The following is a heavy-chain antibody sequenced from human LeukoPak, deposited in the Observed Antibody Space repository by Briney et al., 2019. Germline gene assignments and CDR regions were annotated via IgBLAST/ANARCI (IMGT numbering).Heavy chain of an antibody. CDR2: IYYSGST. V-gene: IGHV4-59*01. D-gene: IGHD1-14*01. CDR3: ARGGATGYYYYYMDV. CDR1: GGSISSYY. J-gene: IGHJ6*03. Sequence: AETLSLTCTVSGGSISSYYWSRIRQPPGKGLEWIGYIYYSGSTNYNPSLKSRVTISVDTSKNQFSLKLSSVTAADTAVYYCARGGATGYYYYYMDVWGKGTTVTLSS.